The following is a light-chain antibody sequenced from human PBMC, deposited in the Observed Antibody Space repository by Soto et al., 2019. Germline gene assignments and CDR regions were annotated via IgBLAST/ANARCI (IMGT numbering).Light chain of an antibody. V-gene: IGKV1-39*01. Sequence: DIQVTQSPSSLSASVGDRVTITCRASQSINSYLNWYQQKPGKAPKLLIYAASNLQSGVPSRFSGGGSGTDFTLTISSLQPEDFAAYYCQQSYSAPPTFGQGTKVEIK. J-gene: IGKJ1*01. CDR2: AAS. CDR3: QQSYSAPPT. CDR1: QSINSY.